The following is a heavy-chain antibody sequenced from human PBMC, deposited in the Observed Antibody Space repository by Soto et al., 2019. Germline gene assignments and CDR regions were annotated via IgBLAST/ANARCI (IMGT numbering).Heavy chain of an antibody. Sequence: SETLSLTCAVYGGSFRGYYWSWIRQPPGKGLEWIGEINHSGSTNYNPSLKSRVTISVDTSKNQFSLKLSSVTAADTAVYYCARENGYCSSTSCYLYYYYYDYGMDVWGQGATVTVS. V-gene: IGHV4-34*01. D-gene: IGHD2-2*01. CDR1: GGSFRGYY. CDR3: ARENGYCSSTSCYLYYYYYDYGMDV. CDR2: INHSGST. J-gene: IGHJ6*02.